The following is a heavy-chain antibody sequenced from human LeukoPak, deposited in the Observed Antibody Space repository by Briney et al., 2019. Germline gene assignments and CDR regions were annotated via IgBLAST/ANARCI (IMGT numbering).Heavy chain of an antibody. Sequence: QPGRSLRLSCAASGFTFDDYAMHWVRQAPGKGLEWVSGISWNSGSIGYADSVKGRFTISRDNAKNSLYLQMNSLRAEDTALYYCAKAPRGYSYGTDFDYWGQGTLVTVSS. J-gene: IGHJ4*02. CDR3: AKAPRGYSYGTDFDY. V-gene: IGHV3-9*01. CDR2: ISWNSGSI. D-gene: IGHD5-18*01. CDR1: GFTFDDYA.